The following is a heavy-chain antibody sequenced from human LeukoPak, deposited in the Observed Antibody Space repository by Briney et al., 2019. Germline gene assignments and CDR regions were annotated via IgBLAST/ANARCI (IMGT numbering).Heavy chain of an antibody. V-gene: IGHV3-48*03. CDR2: ISSSGTTT. Sequence: GGSLRLSCAASGFTFSSYEMNWVRQAPGKGLEWVSYISSSGTTTYYADSVKGRFTISRDNSKNTLYLQMNSLRAEDTAVYYCAKGERSSSWYSRLLSYWGQGTLVTVSS. CDR1: GFTFSSYE. CDR3: AKGERSSSWYSRLLSY. D-gene: IGHD6-13*01. J-gene: IGHJ4*02.